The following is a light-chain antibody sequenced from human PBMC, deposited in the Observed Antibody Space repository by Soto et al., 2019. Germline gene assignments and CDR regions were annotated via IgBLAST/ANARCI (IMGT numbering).Light chain of an antibody. J-gene: IGLJ1*01. V-gene: IGLV2-8*01. CDR2: EVS. CDR1: SSDVGGYNY. Sequence: QSALTQPPSASGSPGQSVTISCTGTSSDVGGYNYVSWYLQHPGKAPKLMISEVSKRPSGVPDRFSGSKSGNTASLTVSGLQAEDEADYYCSSYAGSNGYVFGTGTKVTVL. CDR3: SSYAGSNGYV.